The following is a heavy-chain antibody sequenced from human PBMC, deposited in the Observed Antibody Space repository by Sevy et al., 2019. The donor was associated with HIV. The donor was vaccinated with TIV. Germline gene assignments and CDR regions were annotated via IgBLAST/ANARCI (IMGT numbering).Heavy chain of an antibody. V-gene: IGHV3-7*01. Sequence: GGSLRLSCAASEFTFSSYWMSWVRQAPGKGLEWVANIKQDGSEKYYVDSVKGRFTIPRDNAKNSLYLQMNSLGAEDTAVYYCARSGGSYDYGMDVWGQGTTVTVSS. D-gene: IGHD1-26*01. CDR1: EFTFSSYW. CDR3: ARSGGSYDYGMDV. CDR2: IKQDGSEK. J-gene: IGHJ6*02.